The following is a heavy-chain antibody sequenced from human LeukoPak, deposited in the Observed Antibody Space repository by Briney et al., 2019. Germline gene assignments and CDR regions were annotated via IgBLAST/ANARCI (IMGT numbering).Heavy chain of an antibody. CDR1: GGSFSGYD. D-gene: IGHD1-26*01. CDR2: INHSGST. Sequence: KSSETLSLTCAVYGGSFSGYDWSWIRQPPGKGLEWIGEINHSGSTNYNPSLKSRVTISVDTSKNQFSLKLSSATAADTAVYYCARVKLRGTVDYWGQGTLVTVSS. J-gene: IGHJ4*02. V-gene: IGHV4-34*01. CDR3: ARVKLRGTVDY.